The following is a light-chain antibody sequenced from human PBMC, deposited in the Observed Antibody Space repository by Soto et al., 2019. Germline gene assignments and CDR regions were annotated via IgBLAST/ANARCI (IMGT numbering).Light chain of an antibody. CDR2: GAS. V-gene: IGKV3-20*01. CDR3: QQYGNSPGFT. Sequence: EIVLTQSPATLSLSPGERATLSCRASQTVSGSYVAWYQQKPGQAPRLLICGASSRATGIPDRFSGSGSGTDFTLTISRLEPEDFAVYYCQQYGNSPGFTFGPGTKVDIK. J-gene: IGKJ3*01. CDR1: QTVSGSY.